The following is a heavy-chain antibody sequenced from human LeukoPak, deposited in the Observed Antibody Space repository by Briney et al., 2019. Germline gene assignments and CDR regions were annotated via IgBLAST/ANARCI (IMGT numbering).Heavy chain of an antibody. CDR3: ARHYDSSGYYRGDAFDI. Sequence: PSETLSLTCTVSGGSISSHYWSWIRQPPEKGLEWIGYIYYSGSTNYNPSLRSRVTISVDTSKNQFSLKLSSVTAADTAVYYCARHYDSSGYYRGDAFDIWGQGTVVTVSS. CDR1: GGSISSHY. D-gene: IGHD3-22*01. J-gene: IGHJ3*02. CDR2: IYYSGST. V-gene: IGHV4-59*08.